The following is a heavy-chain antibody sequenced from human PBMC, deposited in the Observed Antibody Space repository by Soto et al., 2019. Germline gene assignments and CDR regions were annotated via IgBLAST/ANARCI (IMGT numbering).Heavy chain of an antibody. J-gene: IGHJ5*02. Sequence: PSQTLSLTCAISGDSVSSNSAAWNWIRQSPSRGLEWLGRTYYRSKWYNVYAVSVKSRITINPDTSKNQFSLQLNSVTPEDTAVYYCARDSWIKYGSINWFDPWGQGTLVTVSS. CDR3: ARDSWIKYGSINWFDP. V-gene: IGHV6-1*01. CDR2: TYYRSKWYN. CDR1: GDSVSSNSAA. D-gene: IGHD5-12*01.